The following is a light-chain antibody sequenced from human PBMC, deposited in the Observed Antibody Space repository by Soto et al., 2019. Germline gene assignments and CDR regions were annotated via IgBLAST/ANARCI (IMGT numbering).Light chain of an antibody. J-gene: IGLJ1*01. CDR1: SSDVGGYNA. CDR3: NSFRVSHLYV. Sequence: QSVLTQPASVSGSPGQTITISCTGTSSDVGGYNAVSWYQHHPGKAPKLIIYEVTHRPSGVSDRFSASKSGNTASLTISGLQADDEADYYCNSFRVSHLYVFGTGTK. V-gene: IGLV2-14*01. CDR2: EVT.